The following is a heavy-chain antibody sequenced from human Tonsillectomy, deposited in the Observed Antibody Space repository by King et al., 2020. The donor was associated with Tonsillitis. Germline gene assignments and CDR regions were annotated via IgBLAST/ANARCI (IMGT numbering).Heavy chain of an antibody. CDR3: ARCLGSGGYGYYSAH. D-gene: IGHD3-22*01. CDR2: IYYTGST. Sequence: QLQESGPGLVKPSETLSLTCGVSGGPLGNGGYSWTWVRQTPGKGLEWLGHIYYTGSTSYNPSLRSRITMSVDMSTNQFSLKLSSVTVADAAVYYCARCLGSGGYGYYSAHWGQGTLVAVSS. CDR1: GGPLGNGGYS. V-gene: IGHV4-30-4*07. J-gene: IGHJ4*02.